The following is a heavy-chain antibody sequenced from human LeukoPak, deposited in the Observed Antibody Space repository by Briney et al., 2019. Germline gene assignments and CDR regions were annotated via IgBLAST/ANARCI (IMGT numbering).Heavy chain of an antibody. CDR3: ARGRYCSGGSCRFDY. V-gene: IGHV4-34*01. J-gene: IGHJ4*02. CDR1: GGSFSGYY. D-gene: IGHD2-15*01. Sequence: SETLSLACAVYGGSFSGYYWSWIRQPPGEGLEWIGEINHSGSTNYNPSLKSRVTISVDTSKNQFSLKLSSVTAADTAVYYCARGRYCSGGSCRFDYWGQGTLVTVSS. CDR2: INHSGST.